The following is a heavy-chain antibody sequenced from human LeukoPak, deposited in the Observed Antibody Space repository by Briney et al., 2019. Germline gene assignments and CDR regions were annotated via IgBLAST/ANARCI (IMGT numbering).Heavy chain of an antibody. Sequence: PSETLSLTCAVYGGSFSGYYWSWIRQPPGKGLEWIGEINHSGSTNYNPSLKSRVTISVDTSKNQFSLKLSSVTAADTAVYYRAEYCSGGSCYSEGNDAFDIWGQGTMVTVSS. CDR1: GGSFSGYY. CDR2: INHSGST. D-gene: IGHD2-15*01. CDR3: AEYCSGGSCYSEGNDAFDI. J-gene: IGHJ3*02. V-gene: IGHV4-34*01.